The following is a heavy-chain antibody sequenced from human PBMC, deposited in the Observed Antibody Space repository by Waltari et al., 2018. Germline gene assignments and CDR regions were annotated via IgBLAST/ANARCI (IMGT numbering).Heavy chain of an antibody. CDR3: ARAENSWYSSGWYGVGATQGRVMDV. V-gene: IGHV4-39*01. CDR1: GGSISSSSYY. CDR2: IYYRGST. Sequence: QLQLQESGPGLVKPSETLSLTCTVSGGSISSSSYYWGWIRQPPGKGLEWIGSIYYRGSTYYNPSLKRRVTISVDTSKNQFSLKLSSVTAADTAVYYCARAENSWYSSGWYGVGATQGRVMDVWGQGTTVTVSS. D-gene: IGHD6-19*01. J-gene: IGHJ6*02.